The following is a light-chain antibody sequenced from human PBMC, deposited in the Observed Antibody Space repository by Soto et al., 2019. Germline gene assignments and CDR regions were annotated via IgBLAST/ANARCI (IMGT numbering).Light chain of an antibody. CDR3: QQYDNSLYT. J-gene: IGKJ2*01. Sequence: EIVLTQSPGTLSLSPGERATLSCWASQSVSATYLAWYQQKPGQAPRLLIYGASSRATGITDRFSGSGSGTDFTLTISRLEPEDFAVYYCQQYDNSLYTFGQGTKLEIK. V-gene: IGKV3-20*01. CDR2: GAS. CDR1: QSVSATY.